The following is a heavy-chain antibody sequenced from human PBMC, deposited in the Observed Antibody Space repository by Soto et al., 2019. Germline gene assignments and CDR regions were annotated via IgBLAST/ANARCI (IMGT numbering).Heavy chain of an antibody. CDR2: IYWDDSK. Sequence: QITLKESGPTLVKPTQTLPLTCTFSWFSLTTDRVGVGGIRQHPGEALEWRAVIYWDDSKTYRPSLESRLTITKDTSKIPVALTMTNMHSLDTATYYCAPAYGGRSLYWGQGTLVTVSS. D-gene: IGHD1-26*01. CDR3: APAYGGRSLY. V-gene: IGHV2-5*02. CDR1: WFSLTTDRVG. J-gene: IGHJ4*02.